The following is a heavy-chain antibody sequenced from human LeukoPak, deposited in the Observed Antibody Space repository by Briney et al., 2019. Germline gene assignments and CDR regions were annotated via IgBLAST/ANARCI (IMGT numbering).Heavy chain of an antibody. Sequence: SVKVSCKASGYIFTNYGISWVRQAPGQGLEWMGGIIPIFGTANYAQKFQGRVTITADESTSTAYMELSSLRSEDTAVYYCARTESGSYFDYWGQGALVTVSS. CDR3: ARTESGSYFDY. V-gene: IGHV1-69*13. J-gene: IGHJ4*02. CDR1: GYIFTNYG. D-gene: IGHD3-22*01. CDR2: IIPIFGTA.